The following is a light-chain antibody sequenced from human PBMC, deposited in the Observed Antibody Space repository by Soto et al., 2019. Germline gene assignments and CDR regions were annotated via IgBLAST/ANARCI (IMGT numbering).Light chain of an antibody. J-gene: IGKJ1*01. V-gene: IGKV1-39*01. CDR1: QSISSY. CDR3: QQSYSTPIT. Sequence: DIQMTQSPSSLSASVGDRVTITCRASQSISSYLNWYQQKPGKAPKLLIYTASNLQSVVPSRFSGSGSGTNFTLTISSLQPEDFATYYCQQSYSTPITFGQGTKVEIK. CDR2: TAS.